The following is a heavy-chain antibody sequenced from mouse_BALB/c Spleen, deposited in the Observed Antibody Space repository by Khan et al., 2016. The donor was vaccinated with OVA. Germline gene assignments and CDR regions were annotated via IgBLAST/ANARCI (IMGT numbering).Heavy chain of an antibody. V-gene: IGHV3-2*02. CDR3: ARSVTITTVVATDFDY. CDR2: ISYSGRT. D-gene: IGHD1-1*01. Sequence: VQLKESGPGLVKPSQSLSLTCTVTGYSITSDYAWYWIRQFPGNKLEWMAYISYSGRTSYNPYLKSRLSINSDTSTNKFFLQLNSVTNEDTATYDCARSVTITTVVATDFDYWGQGTTLTVSS. CDR1: GYSITSDYA. J-gene: IGHJ2*01.